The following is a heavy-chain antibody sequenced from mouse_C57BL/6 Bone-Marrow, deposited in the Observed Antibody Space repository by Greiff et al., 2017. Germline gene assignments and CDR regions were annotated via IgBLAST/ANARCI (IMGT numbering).Heavy chain of an antibody. CDR2: INPSNGGT. CDR1: GYTFTSYW. V-gene: IGHV1-53*01. CDR3: ARGGVYSNCLAY. Sequence: VQLQQPGTELVKPGASVKLSCKASGYTFTSYWMHWVKQRPGQGLEWIGNINPSNGGTNYNETFKSKATLTVDKSSRTAIMQRSSLTSEDSAVYYCARGGVYSNCLAYGGQGTLVTVSA. D-gene: IGHD2-5*01. J-gene: IGHJ3*01.